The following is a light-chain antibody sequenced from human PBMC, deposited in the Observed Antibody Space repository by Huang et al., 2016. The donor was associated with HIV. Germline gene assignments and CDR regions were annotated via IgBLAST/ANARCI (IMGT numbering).Light chain of an antibody. CDR2: GAS. J-gene: IGKJ1*01. CDR1: QSVTSN. CDR3: QQYNNWPST. V-gene: IGKV3-15*01. Sequence: EIVMTQSPATVSVSPGARATLSCRASQSVTSNLAWYQQKPGQAPRLLIFGASTRATGIPARFSGSGSATEYTLTISSLQSEDFAVYYCQQYNNWPSTFGQGTKVEIK.